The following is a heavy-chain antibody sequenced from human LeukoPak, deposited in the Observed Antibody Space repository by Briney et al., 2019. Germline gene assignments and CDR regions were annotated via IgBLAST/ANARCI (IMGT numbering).Heavy chain of an antibody. CDR2: TSYDGNSK. Sequence: PGRSLRLSCAASGFTFSSCGLHWVRQAPGKGLEWVAVTSYDGNSKHYADSVKGRVTISRENSKNTLYLQMDSLRAEDTAVYYCAKDQWELGYYYGMDVWGQGTTVTVSS. D-gene: IGHD1-26*01. J-gene: IGHJ6*02. CDR1: GFTFSSCG. CDR3: AKDQWELGYYYGMDV. V-gene: IGHV3-30*18.